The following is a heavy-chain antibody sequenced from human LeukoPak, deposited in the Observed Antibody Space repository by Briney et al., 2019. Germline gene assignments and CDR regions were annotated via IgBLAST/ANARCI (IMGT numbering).Heavy chain of an antibody. CDR1: GASISSGGYY. Sequence: SSETLSLTCTVSGASISSGGYYWSWIRQHPGKGLEWIGYIYYSGSTYYNPSLKSRVTISVDTSKNQFSLKLSSVTAADTAVYYCARGGARGTVVVPAEFDYWGQGTLVTVSS. V-gene: IGHV4-31*03. CDR3: ARGGARGTVVVPAEFDY. D-gene: IGHD2-2*01. CDR2: IYYSGST. J-gene: IGHJ4*02.